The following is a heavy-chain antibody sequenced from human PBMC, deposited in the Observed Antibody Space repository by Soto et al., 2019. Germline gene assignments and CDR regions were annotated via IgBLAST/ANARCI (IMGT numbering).Heavy chain of an antibody. CDR2: ISGSGGST. CDR3: AKNTHNWNPTTIDS. D-gene: IGHD1-20*01. V-gene: IGHV3-23*01. Sequence: GGSLRLSCAASGFSFYFYAMTWVRQAPGKGLEWVSGISGSGGSTFYADSVKGRFTISRDNSKNRLYLQMNNLRAEDTALYYCAKNTHNWNPTTIDSWGQGTLVAVSS. CDR1: GFSFYFYA. J-gene: IGHJ4*02.